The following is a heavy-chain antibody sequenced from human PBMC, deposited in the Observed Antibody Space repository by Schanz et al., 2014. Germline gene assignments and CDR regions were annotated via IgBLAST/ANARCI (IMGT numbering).Heavy chain of an antibody. CDR2: INPSGGGT. D-gene: IGHD3-22*01. Sequence: QVQLVQSGAEVKKPGASVKVSCKASGYTFTSYGINWVRQAPGQGLEWMGIINPSGGGTSYALRFQDRVTVTRDTSRSTVYMELSSLRSEDTAMYYCARDYYDSSGYYYCDYWGQGTLVTVSS. CDR1: GYTFTSYG. CDR3: ARDYYDSSGYYYCDY. V-gene: IGHV1-46*01. J-gene: IGHJ4*02.